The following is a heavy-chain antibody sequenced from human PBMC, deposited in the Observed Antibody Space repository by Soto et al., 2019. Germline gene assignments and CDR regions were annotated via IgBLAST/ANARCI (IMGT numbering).Heavy chain of an antibody. CDR1: GFTFSSYS. Sequence: GGSLRLSCAASGFTFSSYSLNWVRQAPGKGLEWVSSISGGARDIKYGDSVKGRFIISRDNAMDSLHLQMYSLRADDTAIYFCATSLAVQLGYYGMDVWGPGTTVTVSS. V-gene: IGHV3-21*01. CDR3: ATSLAVQLGYYGMDV. CDR2: ISGGARDI. D-gene: IGHD6-6*01. J-gene: IGHJ6*02.